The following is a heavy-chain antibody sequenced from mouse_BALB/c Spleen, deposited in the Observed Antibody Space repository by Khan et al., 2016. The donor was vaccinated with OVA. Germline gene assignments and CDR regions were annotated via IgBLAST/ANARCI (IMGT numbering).Heavy chain of an antibody. Sequence: ESGPGILQPSQTLSLTCSFSGFSLSTSGMGVSWIRQPSGKGLEWLAHIYWDDDKRYNPSLKSRLTISKDSSRNQVFLKITSEDTADTATYYCARSSGYSYYYAMDYWGQGTSVTVSS. V-gene: IGHV8-12*01. CDR2: IYWDDDK. J-gene: IGHJ4*01. CDR1: GFSLSTSGMG. D-gene: IGHD3-1*01. CDR3: ARSSGYSYYYAMDY.